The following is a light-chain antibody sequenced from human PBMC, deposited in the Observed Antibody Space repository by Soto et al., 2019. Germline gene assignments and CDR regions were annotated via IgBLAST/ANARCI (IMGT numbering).Light chain of an antibody. CDR2: DVS. CDR1: SSDVGDYKY. J-gene: IGLJ2*01. Sequence: QSALTQPASVSGSPGQSITISCTGTSSDVGDYKYVSWYQQHPGKAPKLMIYDVSNRPSGVSNRFSGSKSGNTASLTISGLQPEDEADYYCSSYTSSSTLDVVFGGGTKLTVL. CDR3: SSYTSSSTLDVV. V-gene: IGLV2-14*03.